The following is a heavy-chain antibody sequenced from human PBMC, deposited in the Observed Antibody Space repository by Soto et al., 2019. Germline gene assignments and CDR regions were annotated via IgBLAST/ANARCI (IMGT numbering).Heavy chain of an antibody. V-gene: IGHV3-48*01. J-gene: IGHJ4*02. CDR1: GFTFSSYS. D-gene: IGHD6-19*01. CDR3: ARDSHSIAVADIPLGY. CDR2: ISSSSSSTI. Sequence: PGGSLRLSCAASGFTFSSYSMNWVRQAPGKGLEWVSYISSSSSSTIYYADSVKGRFTISRDNAKNSLYLQMNSLRAEDTAVYYCARDSHSIAVADIPLGYWGQGTLVTVSS.